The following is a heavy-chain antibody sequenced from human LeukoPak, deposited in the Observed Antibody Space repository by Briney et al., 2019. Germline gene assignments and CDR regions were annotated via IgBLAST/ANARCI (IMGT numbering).Heavy chain of an antibody. D-gene: IGHD4-11*01. CDR1: GFTVSSYY. CDR3: ARSYSNHLFGMDV. CDR2: IYSGGRT. V-gene: IGHV3-66*01. Sequence: PGGSLRLSCAASGFTVSSYYMTWVRQAPGKGLEWVSVIYSGGRTYYADSVKGRVAIPRDNSKNTVFLQMNSVRAEDTAVYYCARSYSNHLFGMDVWGQGTTVTVSS. J-gene: IGHJ6*02.